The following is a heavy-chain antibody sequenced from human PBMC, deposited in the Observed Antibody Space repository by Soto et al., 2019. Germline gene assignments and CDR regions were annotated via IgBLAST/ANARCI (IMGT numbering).Heavy chain of an antibody. J-gene: IGHJ6*03. Sequence: QVQLVQSGAEVKKPGSSVKVSCKASGGTFSSYTISWVRQAPGQGLEWMGRIIPILGIANYAQKFQGRVTITADKSTSTAYMELSSLRSEDTAVYYCARDCSGGSCYLYYYYYMDVWGKGTTVTVSS. D-gene: IGHD2-15*01. CDR2: IIPILGIA. V-gene: IGHV1-69*08. CDR3: ARDCSGGSCYLYYYYYMDV. CDR1: GGTFSSYT.